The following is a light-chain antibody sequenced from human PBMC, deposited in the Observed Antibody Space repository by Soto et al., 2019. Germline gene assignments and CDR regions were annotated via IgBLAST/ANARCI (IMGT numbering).Light chain of an antibody. CDR1: SSDVGGYNS. J-gene: IGLJ2*01. CDR2: EVN. Sequence: QSALTQPPSASGSPGQSVTISCTGTSSDVGGYNSVSWYQLHPGKAPKLIISEVNKRPSGVPDRFSGSKSGNTASLTVSGLQTEDEADYYCSSYLGTYNSVIFGGGTKLTVL. V-gene: IGLV2-8*01. CDR3: SSYLGTYNSVI.